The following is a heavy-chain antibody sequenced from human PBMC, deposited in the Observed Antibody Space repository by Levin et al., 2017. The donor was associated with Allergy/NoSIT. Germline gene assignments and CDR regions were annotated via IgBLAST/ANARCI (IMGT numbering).Heavy chain of an antibody. V-gene: IGHV3-53*01. D-gene: IGHD3-10*01. Sequence: GGSLRLSCAASGFTVSSNYMSWVRQAPGKGLEWVSVIYSGGSTYYADSVKGRFTISRDNSKNTLYLQMNSLRAEDTAVYYCARAYYYGSGSHFDYWGQGTLVTVSS. CDR2: IYSGGST. CDR1: GFTVSSNY. CDR3: ARAYYYGSGSHFDY. J-gene: IGHJ4*02.